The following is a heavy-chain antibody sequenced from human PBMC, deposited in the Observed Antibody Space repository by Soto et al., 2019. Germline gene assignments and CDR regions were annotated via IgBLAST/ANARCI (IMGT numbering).Heavy chain of an antibody. CDR3: AKRDCGSFNFGAPAFDY. CDR1: GFTFSSYD. J-gene: IGHJ4*02. Sequence: PGGSLRLSCAASGFTFSSYDMSWVRQAPGRGLEWVSVISGGGGSTYYADSVKGRFTISRDNSKNTLYLQMNSLRAGDTAVYYCAKRDCGSFNFGAPAFDYWGQGTLVTVSS. V-gene: IGHV3-23*01. D-gene: IGHD2-2*01. CDR2: ISGGGGST.